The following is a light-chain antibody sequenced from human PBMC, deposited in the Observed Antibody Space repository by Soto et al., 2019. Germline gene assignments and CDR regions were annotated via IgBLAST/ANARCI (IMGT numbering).Light chain of an antibody. CDR2: DVS. Sequence: QSVLTQPASVSGSPGQSITISCTGTSSDISAYNFVSWYQQHPGKAPKLMIYDVSNRPSGVSNRFSGSKSGDTASLTISGLQAEDEADYYCSSYTISAADVFGTGTKVTVL. J-gene: IGLJ1*01. V-gene: IGLV2-14*03. CDR1: SSDISAYNF. CDR3: SSYTISAADV.